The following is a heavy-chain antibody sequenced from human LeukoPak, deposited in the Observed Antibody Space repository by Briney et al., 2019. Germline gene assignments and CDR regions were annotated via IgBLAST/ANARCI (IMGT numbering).Heavy chain of an antibody. CDR1: GYTFISYG. Sequence: ASVKVSCKASGYTFISYGISWVRQAPGQGLEWMGWISAYNGNTNYAQKLQGRVTMTTDTSTSTAYMELRSLRSDDTAVYYCARILTGYSPPWDWGQGTLVTVSS. D-gene: IGHD3-9*01. J-gene: IGHJ4*02. CDR3: ARILTGYSPPWD. V-gene: IGHV1-18*01. CDR2: ISAYNGNT.